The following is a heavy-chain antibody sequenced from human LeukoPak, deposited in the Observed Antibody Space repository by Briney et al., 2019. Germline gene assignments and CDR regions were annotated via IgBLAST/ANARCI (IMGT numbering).Heavy chain of an antibody. Sequence: TGGSLRLSCGASGFTFSTYEMNWVRQAPGKGLEWVSYISSGGTTIYYADSVKGRFTISRDTAKNSLYVQMNSLRAEDTAVYYCARGYTSGYYAPFFDYWGQGTLVTVSS. J-gene: IGHJ4*02. D-gene: IGHD3-3*01. CDR2: ISSGGTTI. CDR1: GFTFSTYE. V-gene: IGHV3-48*03. CDR3: ARGYTSGYYAPFFDY.